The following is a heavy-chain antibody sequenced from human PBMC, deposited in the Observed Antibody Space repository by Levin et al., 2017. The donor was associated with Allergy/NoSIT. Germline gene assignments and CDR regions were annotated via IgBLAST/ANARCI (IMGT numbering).Heavy chain of an antibody. V-gene: IGHV3-15*01. D-gene: IGHD1-1*01. J-gene: IGHJ3*02. CDR1: GFTVGDAG. CDR2: IKSKVDGETI. Sequence: KAGGSLRLSCAASGFTVGDAGMSWVRQAPGKGLEWVGRIKSKVDGETIDYAAPVKGRFIISRDDSKNAVFLQMNSLESEDTGVYYCTTDQDWNAPMDVFDIWGQGTQVTVSS. CDR3: TTDQDWNAPMDVFDI.